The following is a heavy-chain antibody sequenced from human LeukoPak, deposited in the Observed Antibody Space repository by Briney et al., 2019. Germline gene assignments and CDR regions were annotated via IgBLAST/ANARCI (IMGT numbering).Heavy chain of an antibody. V-gene: IGHV3-9*01. CDR3: ARATDTAMVHYYDY. J-gene: IGHJ4*02. Sequence: GGSLRLSCAASGFSFGDYAMHWVRQAPGKGLEWVSGITWNSDIKAYADAVKGRFTVSRDNAKNSLYLQMNSLRAEDTAVYYCARATDTAMVHYYDYWGQGTLVTVSS. D-gene: IGHD5-18*01. CDR2: ITWNSDIK. CDR1: GFSFGDYA.